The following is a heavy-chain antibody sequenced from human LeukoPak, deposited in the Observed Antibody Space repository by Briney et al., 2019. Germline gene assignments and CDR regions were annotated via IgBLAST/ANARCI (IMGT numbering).Heavy chain of an antibody. D-gene: IGHD6-19*01. J-gene: IGHJ6*03. Sequence: GASVKVSCKASGYTFTGYYMHWVRQAPGQGLEWMGWINPNSGGTNYAQKFQGRVTMTRDTSISTAYMELSRLRSDDTAVYYCARKPLAVAGMRGYYYYMDVWGKGATVTVSS. V-gene: IGHV1-2*02. CDR2: INPNSGGT. CDR1: GYTFTGYY. CDR3: ARKPLAVAGMRGYYYYMDV.